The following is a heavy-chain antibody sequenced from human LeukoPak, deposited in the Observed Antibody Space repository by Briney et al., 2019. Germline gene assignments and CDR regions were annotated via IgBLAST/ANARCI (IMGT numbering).Heavy chain of an antibody. CDR3: ARAPSWSVVAAPSYSFDY. CDR2: IKQDGSEK. J-gene: IGHJ4*02. V-gene: IGHV3-7*04. CDR1: RFPFSSHW. D-gene: IGHD2-15*01. Sequence: GGSLRLSCAASRFPFSSHWMSWVRQAPGKGLEWVGNIKQDGSEKYYVDSVKGRFTISRDNAKNSLYLQMNGLRAEDTAVYYCARAPSWSVVAAPSYSFDYWGQGSLVTVSS.